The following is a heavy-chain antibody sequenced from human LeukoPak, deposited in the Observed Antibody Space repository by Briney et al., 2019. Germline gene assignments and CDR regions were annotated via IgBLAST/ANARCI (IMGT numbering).Heavy chain of an antibody. Sequence: PGGSRRLSCAASGFTFSSYWMSWVRQAPGRGLEWVANIKQHGGEKYYVDSVKGRFTISRDNAKNSLYLQMHSLRAEDTAVYYCTREGGYSYGKSYYFYMDVWGKGTTVTVSS. J-gene: IGHJ6*03. V-gene: IGHV3-7*01. D-gene: IGHD5-18*01. CDR2: IKQHGGEK. CDR3: TREGGYSYGKSYYFYMDV. CDR1: GFTFSSYW.